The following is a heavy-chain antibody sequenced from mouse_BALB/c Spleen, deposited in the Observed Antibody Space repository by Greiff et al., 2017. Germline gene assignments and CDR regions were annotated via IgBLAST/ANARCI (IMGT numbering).Heavy chain of an antibody. Sequence: EVKVEESGGGLVQPGGSLTLSCVASGFTFSNYWMNWVRQSPEKGLEWVAEIRLKSNTYATHSAESVIGRFTISRDDSKSSVYLQMNNLRAEDTGMYYCTRQEGYSYAYWGQGTLVTVSA. V-gene: IGHV6-6*02. CDR3: TRQEGYSYAY. CDR1: GFTFSNYW. CDR2: IRLKSNTYAT. J-gene: IGHJ3*01. D-gene: IGHD2-3*01.